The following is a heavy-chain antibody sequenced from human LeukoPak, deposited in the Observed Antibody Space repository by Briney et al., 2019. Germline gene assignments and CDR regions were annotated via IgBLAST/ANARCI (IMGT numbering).Heavy chain of an antibody. J-gene: IGHJ4*02. V-gene: IGHV1-46*01. D-gene: IGHD3-10*01. CDR2: INPSGGST. CDR1: GYTFTSYY. Sequence: ASVKVSCKASGYTFTSYYMHWVRQAPGQGLEWMGIINPSGGSTSYAQKFQGRVTMTRDTSTSTVYMELSSLRSGDTAVYYCARVRGRGELDYWGQGTLVTVSS. CDR3: ARVRGRGELDY.